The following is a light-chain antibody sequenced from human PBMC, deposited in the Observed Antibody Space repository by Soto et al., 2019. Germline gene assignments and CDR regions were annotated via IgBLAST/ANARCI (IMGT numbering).Light chain of an antibody. CDR3: QQYGSSLMYT. CDR2: GAS. CDR1: QSVSSSY. V-gene: IGKV3-20*01. Sequence: EMVLTQSPGTLSLSPGERATLSCRASQSVSSSYLAWYRQKPGQAPRLLIYGASSRATGIPDRFSGSGSGTDFTLTISRLEPEDFAVYYCQQYGSSLMYTFGQGTKLEIK. J-gene: IGKJ2*01.